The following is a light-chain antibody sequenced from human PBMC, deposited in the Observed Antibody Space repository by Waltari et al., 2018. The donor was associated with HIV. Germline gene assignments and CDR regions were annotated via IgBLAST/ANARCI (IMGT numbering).Light chain of an antibody. V-gene: IGLV1-44*01. CDR2: SNT. Sequence: QSVLTQPPSASGTPGQRVTISCSGSRPYIGSNTVNWYQQPPGTAPKLLIYSNTQRPSGGPDRFSGSKSGTSASLAISGLQSEDEADYYCAAWDDSLNGFYVFGTGTKVTVL. J-gene: IGLJ1*01. CDR1: RPYIGSNT. CDR3: AAWDDSLNGFYV.